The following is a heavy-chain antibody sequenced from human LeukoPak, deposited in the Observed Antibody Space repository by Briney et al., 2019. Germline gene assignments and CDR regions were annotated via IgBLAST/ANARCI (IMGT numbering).Heavy chain of an antibody. CDR2: IIPIFGTA. CDR3: ARNLGIGFDY. Sequence: SVKVSCKASGGTFSSYAINWVRQAPGQGLEWMGGIIPIFGTANYAQKFQGRVTITTDESTTTAYMELSSLRSEDTAVYYCARNLGIGFDYWGQGTLVTVSS. D-gene: IGHD7-27*01. J-gene: IGHJ4*02. V-gene: IGHV1-69*05. CDR1: GGTFSSYA.